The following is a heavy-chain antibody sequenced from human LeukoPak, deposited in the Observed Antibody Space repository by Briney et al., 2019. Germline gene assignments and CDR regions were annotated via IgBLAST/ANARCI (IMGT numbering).Heavy chain of an antibody. CDR3: VTDGGLLPYYFTY. V-gene: IGHV3-15*01. CDR1: GFIFPNAW. CDR2: IKNKNSGPTI. J-gene: IGHJ1*01. D-gene: IGHD3-10*01. Sequence: GGSLTLSCAASGFIFPNAWMHWVRQAPGDGLEWIGRIKNKNSGPTINYIAPVKGSFTISRDYSRITLDLEMDSLKTDDTAIYYWVTDGGLLPYYFTYWGQGTLVTVSS.